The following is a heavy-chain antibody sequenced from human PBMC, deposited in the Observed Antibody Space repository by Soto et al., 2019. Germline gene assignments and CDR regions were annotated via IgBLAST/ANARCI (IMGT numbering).Heavy chain of an antibody. D-gene: IGHD3-10*01. V-gene: IGHV4-31*03. CDR2: IYYTGIT. CDR1: GGSISSGDYY. CDR3: ARDAGGESQGGYWFDP. Sequence: PSETLSLTCTVSGGSISSGDYYWSWIRQHPGKGLEWIGYIYYTGITYYNPSLKSRVTLSVDTSKNQFSLKLSSVTAADTALYYCARDAGGESQGGYWFDPWGQGTLVTVSS. J-gene: IGHJ5*02.